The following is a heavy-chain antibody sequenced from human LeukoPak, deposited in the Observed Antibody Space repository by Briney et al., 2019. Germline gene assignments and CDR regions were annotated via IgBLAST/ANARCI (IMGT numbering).Heavy chain of an antibody. V-gene: IGHV3-30*02. J-gene: IGHJ3*02. CDR3: ARDKGYSSSWYGGDAFDI. CDR1: GFTFSSYG. Sequence: QTGGSLRLSCAASGFTFSSYGMHWVRQAPGKGLEWGAFIRYDGSNKYYADSVKVRLTISRDNDKNSLYLQTNSLRAEDTAVYYCARDKGYSSSWYGGDAFDIWGQGTMVTVSS. D-gene: IGHD6-13*01. CDR2: IRYDGSNK.